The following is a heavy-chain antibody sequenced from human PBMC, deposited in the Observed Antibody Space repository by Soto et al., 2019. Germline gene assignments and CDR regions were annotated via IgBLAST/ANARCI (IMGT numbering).Heavy chain of an antibody. Sequence: SETLSLTCAVSGGSINSYYWSWIRQPPGKTLEWIGYIYYSGGTNYNPSLKSRVTISVDTSKNQFTLKLNSVTAADTAVYYCARSRFGSGWYSGEVGNWFDPWGQGTLVT. D-gene: IGHD6-19*01. CDR3: ARSRFGSGWYSGEVGNWFDP. CDR2: IYYSGGT. V-gene: IGHV4-59*08. CDR1: GGSINSYY. J-gene: IGHJ5*02.